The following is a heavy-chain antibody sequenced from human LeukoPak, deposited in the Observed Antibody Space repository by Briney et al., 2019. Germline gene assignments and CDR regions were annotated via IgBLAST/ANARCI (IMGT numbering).Heavy chain of an antibody. Sequence: ASVKVSCKASGGTFSSYAISWVRQAPGQGLEWMERIIPILGIANYAQKFQGRVTITADKSTSTAYMELSSLRSEDTAVYYCARETTVVTPWSDWGQGTLVTVSS. CDR2: IIPILGIA. CDR1: GGTFSSYA. V-gene: IGHV1-69*04. D-gene: IGHD4-23*01. J-gene: IGHJ4*02. CDR3: ARETTVVTPWSD.